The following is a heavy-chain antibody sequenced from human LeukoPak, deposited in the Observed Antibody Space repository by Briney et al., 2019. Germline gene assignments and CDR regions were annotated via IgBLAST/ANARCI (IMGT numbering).Heavy chain of an antibody. D-gene: IGHD3-22*01. J-gene: IGHJ4*02. CDR2: ISTNGGST. V-gene: IGHV3-64*05. CDR1: GFXFSNYA. CDR3: VKGGKGISDSSTYYLFDC. Sequence: GGSLRLSCSASGFXFSNYAIHWVRQAPGKGLEYVSAISTNGGSTYYADSVKGRFTISRDNSKNTLYVQMSSLRVEDTAVYYCVKGGKGISDSSTYYLFDCWGQGTLVTVSS.